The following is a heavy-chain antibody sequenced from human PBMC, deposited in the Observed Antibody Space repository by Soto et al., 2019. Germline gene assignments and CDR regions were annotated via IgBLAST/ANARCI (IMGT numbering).Heavy chain of an antibody. D-gene: IGHD3-22*01. CDR1: GFTFSSYA. CDR2: ISYDGSNK. CDR3: AKAGYDSSSAFDI. Sequence: GGSLRLSCAASGFTFSSYAMHWVRQAPGKGLEWVAVISYDGSNKYYADSVKGRFTISRDNSKNTLYLQMNSLRADDTAVYYCAKAGYDSSSAFDIWGQGTMVTVSS. V-gene: IGHV3-30*18. J-gene: IGHJ3*02.